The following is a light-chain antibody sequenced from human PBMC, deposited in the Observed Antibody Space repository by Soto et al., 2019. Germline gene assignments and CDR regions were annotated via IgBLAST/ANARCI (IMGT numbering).Light chain of an antibody. Sequence: EIVLTQSPGTLSLSPGERATLSCMASQSVSTSYLAWYQQKPGQAPRLLIYGASSRATGIPDRFSGSGSGTDFTLTISRLESEDFAAYYCQQYGNSRAFGQGTKVEIK. J-gene: IGKJ1*01. CDR3: QQYGNSRA. CDR2: GAS. V-gene: IGKV3-20*01. CDR1: QSVSTSY.